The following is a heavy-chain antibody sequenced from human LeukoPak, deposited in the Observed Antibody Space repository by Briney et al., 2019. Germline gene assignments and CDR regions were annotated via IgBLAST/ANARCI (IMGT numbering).Heavy chain of an antibody. D-gene: IGHD2-15*01. Sequence: PGGSLRLSCAASGFTFSRYWMSWVRQAPGKGLEWVSVIYSGGSTYYADSVKGRFTISRDNSKNTLYLQMNSLRAEDTAVYYCARARGGSRAFDIWGQGTMVTVSS. CDR1: GFTFSRYW. V-gene: IGHV3-53*01. J-gene: IGHJ3*02. CDR2: IYSGGST. CDR3: ARARGGSRAFDI.